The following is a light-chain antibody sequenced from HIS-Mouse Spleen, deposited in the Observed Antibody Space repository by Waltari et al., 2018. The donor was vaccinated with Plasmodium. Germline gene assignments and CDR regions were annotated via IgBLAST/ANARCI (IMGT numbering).Light chain of an antibody. CDR1: SLRSYY. V-gene: IGLV3-19*01. J-gene: IGLJ3*02. CDR2: GKN. CDR3: NSRDSSGNHQV. Sequence: SSELTQDPAVSVALGQTVRITSQGDSLRSYYASWYQQKPGQAPVLVIYGKNNRPSGSPDRFSGSSSGNTASLTITGAQAEDEADYYCNSRDSSGNHQVFGGGTKLTVL.